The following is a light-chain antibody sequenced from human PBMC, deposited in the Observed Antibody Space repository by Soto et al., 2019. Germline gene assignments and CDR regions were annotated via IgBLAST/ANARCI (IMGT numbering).Light chain of an antibody. CDR2: EVS. V-gene: IGLV2-14*01. J-gene: IGLJ1*01. Sequence: QSALTQPASVSGSPGQSITISCTGTSSDVGGYNYVSWYQQHPDKAPKLMIYEVSNRPSGVSHRFSGSKSGNTASLTISGLQAEDEADYYCSSFTSSSTYVFGTGTKLNDL. CDR3: SSFTSSSTYV. CDR1: SSDVGGYNY.